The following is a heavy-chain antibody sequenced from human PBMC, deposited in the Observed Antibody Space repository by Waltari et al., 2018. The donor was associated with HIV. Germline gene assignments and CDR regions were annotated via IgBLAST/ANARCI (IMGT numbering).Heavy chain of an antibody. CDR3: ARGGYYYDISGYYHY. J-gene: IGHJ4*02. V-gene: IGHV3-33*01. CDR1: GFPFSNFA. D-gene: IGHD3-22*01. CDR2: IWYDGENK. Sequence: QVQLVESGGGVVQPGRSLRLSCAASGFPFSNFAMPWVRQAPGKGLEWVAVIWYDGENKYYADSVKGRFTISRDNSKNTLYLQMNSLRVEDTAVYYCARGGYYYDISGYYHYWGQGTLVTVSS.